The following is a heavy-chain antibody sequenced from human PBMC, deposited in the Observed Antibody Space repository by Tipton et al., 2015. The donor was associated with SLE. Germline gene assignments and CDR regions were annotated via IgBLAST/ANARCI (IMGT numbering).Heavy chain of an antibody. Sequence: TLSLTCTVSGGSISSGSYYWSWIRQPAGKGLEWIGRIYTSGSTNYNPSLKSRVTMSLDSSKNQLSLRLSSVTAADTAVYYCARDRGGSSWFFDYWGLGTLVTVSS. D-gene: IGHD6-13*01. V-gene: IGHV4-61*02. CDR3: ARDRGGSSWFFDY. CDR2: IYTSGST. CDR1: GGSISSGSYY. J-gene: IGHJ4*02.